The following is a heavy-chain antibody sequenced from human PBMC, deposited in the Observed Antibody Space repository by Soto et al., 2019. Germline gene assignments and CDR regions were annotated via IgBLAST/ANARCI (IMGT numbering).Heavy chain of an antibody. Sequence: SETLSLTCAVYGGSFSGYYWSWIRRPPGKGLEWIGEINHSGSTNYNPSLKSRLTISVDTSKNQFSLKLSSVTAADTALYYCVAYDHGDYPRYWGQGTLVTVSS. V-gene: IGHV4-34*01. D-gene: IGHD4-17*01. J-gene: IGHJ4*02. CDR1: GGSFSGYY. CDR2: INHSGST. CDR3: VAYDHGDYPRY.